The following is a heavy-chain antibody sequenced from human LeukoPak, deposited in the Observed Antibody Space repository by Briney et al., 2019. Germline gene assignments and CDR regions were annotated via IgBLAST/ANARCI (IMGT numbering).Heavy chain of an antibody. D-gene: IGHD1-26*01. J-gene: IGHJ4*02. V-gene: IGHV4-59*01. CDR3: ARGEGHGSYYFDF. CDR1: GGSISSFY. Sequence: SETLSLTCTVSGGSISSFYWSWIRQPPGKGLDWIGYIYYSGSTNYNPSLKSRVTISVDTSKNQFSLELSSVTAADTAVYYCARGEGHGSYYFDFWGQGTLVTVSS. CDR2: IYYSGST.